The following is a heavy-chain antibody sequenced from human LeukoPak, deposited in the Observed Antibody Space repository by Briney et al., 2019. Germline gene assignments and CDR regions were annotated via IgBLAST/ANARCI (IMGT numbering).Heavy chain of an antibody. J-gene: IGHJ4*02. V-gene: IGHV3-48*02. CDR1: GFTFSGYS. CDR2: ISSSTTT. D-gene: IGHD2-15*01. CDR3: AREWYYFDY. Sequence: GGSLRLSCAASGFTFSGYSMNWVRQAPGKGLEWVSYISSSTTTRYADSVKGRFTISRDNAKNSLYLQMNSLRDEDTAVYYCAREWYYFDYWGQGTLVTVSS.